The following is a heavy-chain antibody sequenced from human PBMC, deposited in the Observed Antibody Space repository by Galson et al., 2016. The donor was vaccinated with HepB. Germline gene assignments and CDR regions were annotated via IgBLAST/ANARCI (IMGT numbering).Heavy chain of an antibody. J-gene: IGHJ2*01. CDR1: GFTFSSYT. CDR3: ATRYCSGGSCYSAAPGYWYFDL. CDR2: ISSSSSI. V-gene: IGHV3-48*02. D-gene: IGHD2-15*01. Sequence: SLRLSCAASGFTFSSYTMNWVRQAPGKGLEWVSYISSSSSIYYADSVKGRFTISRDNAKNSLYLQMNSLRDEGTAVYYCATRYCSGGSCYSAAPGYWYFDLWGRGTLVTVSS.